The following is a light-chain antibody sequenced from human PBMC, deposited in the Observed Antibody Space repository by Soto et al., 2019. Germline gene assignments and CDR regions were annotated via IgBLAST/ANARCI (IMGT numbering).Light chain of an antibody. J-gene: IGLJ1*01. V-gene: IGLV2-23*02. CDR2: GVN. CDR1: SSDVASYNL. CDR3: CSYAGSYV. Sequence: QSALTQPASVSGSPGQSITISCTGTSSDVASYNLVSWYQQHAGKAPKLMIYGVNKRPSGVSNRFSGSKSGNTASLTISGLQAEDEADYYCCSYAGSYVFGTGTQLTVL.